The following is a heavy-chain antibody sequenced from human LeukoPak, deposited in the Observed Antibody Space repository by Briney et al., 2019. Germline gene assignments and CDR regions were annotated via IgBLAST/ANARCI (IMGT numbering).Heavy chain of an antibody. J-gene: IGHJ4*02. CDR1: GFTFSTYW. D-gene: IGHD6-19*01. CDR2: INVDGSGA. CDR3: ARATRIYSSGWYYSFDY. V-gene: IGHV3-74*01. Sequence: PGGSLRLSCAASGFTFSTYWMHWVRQAPGKGLVWVSHINVDGSGATYADSVKGRFTISRDNAKNTLYLHMNSLRAEYTAVYYCARATRIYSSGWYYSFDYWGQGTLVTVSS.